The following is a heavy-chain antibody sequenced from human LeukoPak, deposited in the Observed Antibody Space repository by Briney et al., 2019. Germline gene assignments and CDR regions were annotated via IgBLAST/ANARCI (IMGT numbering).Heavy chain of an antibody. CDR2: IHYSGST. D-gene: IGHD1-26*01. CDR3: ARVRGSSGSYEYYHYMDV. V-gene: IGHV4-39*07. Sequence: SETLSLTCTVSGGSISSSSYYWGWIRQPPGKGLEWIGSIHYSGSTYYNPSLKSRVTISVDTSKNQFSLKLSSVTAADTAVYYCARVRGSSGSYEYYHYMDVWGKGTTVTVSS. J-gene: IGHJ6*03. CDR1: GGSISSSSYY.